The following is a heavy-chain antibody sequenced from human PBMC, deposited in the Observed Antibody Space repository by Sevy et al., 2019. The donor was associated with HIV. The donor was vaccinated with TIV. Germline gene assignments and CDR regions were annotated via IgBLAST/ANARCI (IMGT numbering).Heavy chain of an antibody. CDR3: ARAYCSDGSCYEGAY. J-gene: IGHJ4*02. Sequence: ASVKVACKASGYTFTGYYIHWVRQAPGQGLEWMGRISPMNGDTDYAQKFQGRVTMTRDTSISAAYLDVTRLRSDDTATYYCARAYCSDGSCYEGAYWGQGTLVTVSS. V-gene: IGHV1-2*06. CDR2: ISPMNGDT. CDR1: GYTFTGYY. D-gene: IGHD2-15*01.